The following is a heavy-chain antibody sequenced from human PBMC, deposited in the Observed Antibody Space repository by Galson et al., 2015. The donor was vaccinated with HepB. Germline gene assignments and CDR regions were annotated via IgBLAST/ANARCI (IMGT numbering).Heavy chain of an antibody. CDR2: ISSDGSIE. CDR1: GFTFRTTS. CDR3: AKDWQWLTDY. D-gene: IGHD6-19*01. J-gene: IGHJ4*02. Sequence: SLRLSCAASGFTFRTTSMHWVRQAPGKGLEWLAIISSDGSIEYYADSVRGRFTISRDNSKNTLYLQMNRLRVEDTAVYYCAKDWQWLTDYWGQGTLVIVSS. V-gene: IGHV3-30-3*01.